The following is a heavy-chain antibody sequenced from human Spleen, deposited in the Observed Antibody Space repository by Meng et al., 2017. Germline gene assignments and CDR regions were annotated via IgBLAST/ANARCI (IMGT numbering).Heavy chain of an antibody. J-gene: IGHJ4*02. CDR3: ARARSRSAAAGSYYFGY. D-gene: IGHD6-13*01. V-gene: IGHV4-39*07. CDR2: VYYSGST. CDR1: GGSILSSSYY. Sequence: SETLSLTCTVSGGSILSSSYYWGWLRQPPGKGLEWIGSVYYSGSTKYNSSLNGRVTVSIDTSKNQFSLKLTSVTAADTAVYYCARARSRSAAAGSYYFGYWGQGTLVTVSS.